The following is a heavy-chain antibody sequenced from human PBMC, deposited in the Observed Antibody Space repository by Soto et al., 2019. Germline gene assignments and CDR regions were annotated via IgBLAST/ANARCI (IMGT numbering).Heavy chain of an antibody. Sequence: QVQLVQSGAAVKKPGSSVKVSCKASGGTFSSYTISWVRQAPGQGLEWMGRIIPILGIANYAQKFQGRVTITADKSTSTAYMELSSLRSEDTAVYYCARDLSTYSHAFDYWGQGTLVTVSS. D-gene: IGHD2-21*01. CDR2: IIPILGIA. CDR1: GGTFSSYT. CDR3: ARDLSTYSHAFDY. J-gene: IGHJ4*02. V-gene: IGHV1-69*08.